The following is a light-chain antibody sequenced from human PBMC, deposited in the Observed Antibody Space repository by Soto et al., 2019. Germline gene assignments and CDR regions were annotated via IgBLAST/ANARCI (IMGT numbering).Light chain of an antibody. V-gene: IGKV3-20*01. CDR3: QQYGSSPWT. J-gene: IGKJ1*01. CDR1: QSISSSY. Sequence: EIVLTQSPGTLSLSPGERGTLSCRASQSISSSYLAWYQQKPGQAPRLLIYAASSRATGIPDRFSGSGSGTDFTLTSSRLEPEDFAVYYCQQYGSSPWTFGQGTKLEIK. CDR2: AAS.